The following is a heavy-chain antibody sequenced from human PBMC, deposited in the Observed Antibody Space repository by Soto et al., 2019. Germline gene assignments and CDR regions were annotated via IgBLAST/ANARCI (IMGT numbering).Heavy chain of an antibody. CDR1: GFTFDDYA. CDR3: AKANPVGYSSSWLAEYFQH. V-gene: IGHV3-9*01. Sequence: HPGGSLRLSCAASGFTFDDYAMHWVRQAPGKGLEWVSGISWNSGSIGYADSVKGRFTISRDNAKNSLYLQMNSLRAEDTALYYCAKANPVGYSSSWLAEYFQHWGQGTLVTVSS. J-gene: IGHJ1*01. D-gene: IGHD6-13*01. CDR2: ISWNSGSI.